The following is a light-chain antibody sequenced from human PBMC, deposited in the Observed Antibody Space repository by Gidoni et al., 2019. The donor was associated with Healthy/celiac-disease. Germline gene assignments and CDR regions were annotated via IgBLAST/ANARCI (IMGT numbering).Light chain of an antibody. Sequence: DIVMIQSPDSLAVSLGERATINCKSSQSVLYSSNNKNYLAWYQQKPGQPPKLLIYWASTRESGVPDRFSGSGSGTDFTLTISSLQAEDVAVYYCQQYYSTPRYTFGQGTKLEIK. J-gene: IGKJ2*01. CDR3: QQYYSTPRYT. CDR2: WAS. V-gene: IGKV4-1*01. CDR1: QSVLYSSNNKNY.